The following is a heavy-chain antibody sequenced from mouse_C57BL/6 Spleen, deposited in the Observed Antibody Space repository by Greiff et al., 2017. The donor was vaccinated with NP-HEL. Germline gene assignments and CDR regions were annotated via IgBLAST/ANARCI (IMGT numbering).Heavy chain of an antibody. D-gene: IGHD2-4*01. CDR3: ARSGYDYDGRPFAY. V-gene: IGHV1-26*01. Sequence: EVQLQQSGPELVKPGASVKISCKASGYTFTDYYMNWVKQSHGKSLEWIGDINPNNGGTSYNQKFKGKATLTVDKSSSTAYMELRSLTSEDSAVYYCARSGYDYDGRPFAYWGQGTLVTVSA. CDR1: GYTFTDYY. J-gene: IGHJ3*01. CDR2: INPNNGGT.